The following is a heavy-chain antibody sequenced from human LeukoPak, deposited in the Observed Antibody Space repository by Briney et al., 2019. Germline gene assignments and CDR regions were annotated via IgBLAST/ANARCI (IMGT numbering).Heavy chain of an antibody. CDR3: ARSFRRGYFDL. J-gene: IGHJ2*01. D-gene: IGHD3-10*01. CDR1: GFTFSTYA. V-gene: IGHV4-34*01. CDR2: INHSGST. Sequence: GSLRLSCATSGFTFSTYAMSWVRQPPGKGLEWIGEINHSGSTNYNPSLKSRVTISVDTSKNQFSLKLSSVTAADTAVYYCARSFRRGYFDLWGRGTLVTVSS.